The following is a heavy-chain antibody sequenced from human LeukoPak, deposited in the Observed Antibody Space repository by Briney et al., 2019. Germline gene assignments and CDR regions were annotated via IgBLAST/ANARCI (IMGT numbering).Heavy chain of an antibody. CDR3: ARGGDIINYDILTGYSY. CDR1: GFTFSSYS. J-gene: IGHJ4*02. D-gene: IGHD3-9*01. Sequence: GGSLRLSCAASGFTFSSYSMNWARQAPGEGLEWVSSISSSSSYIYYADSVKGRFTISRDNAKNSLYLQMNSLRAEDTAVYYCARGGDIINYDILTGYSYWGQGTLVTVSS. CDR2: ISSSSSYI. V-gene: IGHV3-21*01.